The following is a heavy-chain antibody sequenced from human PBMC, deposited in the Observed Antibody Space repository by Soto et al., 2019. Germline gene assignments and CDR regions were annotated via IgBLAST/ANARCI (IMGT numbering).Heavy chain of an antibody. Sequence: SETLSLTSTVFCDSISSPYSTWIRQPPGKGLEWIGYIYYSGSTNYNPSLKSRVTMSVDTSKNQFSLKLSSVTAADTAVYYCARKDYTPPYSMDVWGQGTTVT. CDR1: CDSISSPY. V-gene: IGHV4-59*08. J-gene: IGHJ6*02. CDR2: IYYSGST. D-gene: IGHD4-4*01. CDR3: ARKDYTPPYSMDV.